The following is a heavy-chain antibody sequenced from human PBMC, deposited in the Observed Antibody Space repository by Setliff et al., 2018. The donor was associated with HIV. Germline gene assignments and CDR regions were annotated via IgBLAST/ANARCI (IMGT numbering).Heavy chain of an antibody. CDR1: GGSFSGYY. D-gene: IGHD6-13*01. Sequence: PSETLSLTCAVYGGSFSGYYWSWIRQAPGKGLEWIGEINHSGRTKYNPSLKSRVTLSVDTSKNQFSLKLTSVTAADTAVYYCARESPSSSWFYFDFWGQGTLVTVSS. CDR3: ARESPSSSWFYFDF. V-gene: IGHV4-34*01. J-gene: IGHJ4*02. CDR2: INHSGRT.